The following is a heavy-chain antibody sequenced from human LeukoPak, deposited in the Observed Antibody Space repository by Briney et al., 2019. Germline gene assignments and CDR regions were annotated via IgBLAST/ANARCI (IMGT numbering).Heavy chain of an antibody. V-gene: IGHV1-18*01. CDR1: NYTFTSYG. J-gene: IGHJ4*02. CDR2: INAYNGNT. CDR3: ARSGIAVAGKAYFDY. D-gene: IGHD6-19*01. Sequence: ASVKVSCKASNYTFTSYGIIWVRQAPGQGLEWMGWINAYNGNTNYAQNLQDRVTMLTDTSTSTAYMELRSLRSDDTAVYYCARSGIAVAGKAYFDYWGQGTLVTVSS.